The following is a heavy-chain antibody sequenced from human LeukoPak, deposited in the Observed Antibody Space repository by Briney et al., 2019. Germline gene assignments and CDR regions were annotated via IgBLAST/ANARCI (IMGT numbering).Heavy chain of an antibody. CDR2: IKQDGSEK. D-gene: IGHD1-26*01. J-gene: IGHJ4*02. CDR1: GFTFSSYW. CDR3: AKDVIVGAVFDY. Sequence: GGSLRLSCAASGFTFSSYWMSWVRQAPGKGLEWVANIKQDGSEKYYVDSVKGRFTISRDNSKNTLYLQMNSLRAEDTAVYYCAKDVIVGAVFDYWGQGTLVTVSS. V-gene: IGHV3-7*03.